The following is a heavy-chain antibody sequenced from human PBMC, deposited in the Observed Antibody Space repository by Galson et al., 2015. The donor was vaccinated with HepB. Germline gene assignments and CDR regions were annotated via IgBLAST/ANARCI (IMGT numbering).Heavy chain of an antibody. CDR1: GYSFTDHG. Sequence: SVKVSCKASGYSFTDHGISWVRQAPGQGLEWMGWISTYKGKTKYAQKVQGRVTMTTDTTMSTAYMELRSLASEDTAVYFCAVGGSHDNPYYYYYLDVWGKGTTVTVSS. V-gene: IGHV1-18*01. CDR2: ISTYKGKT. J-gene: IGHJ6*03. CDR3: AVGGSHDNPYYYYYLDV. D-gene: IGHD3-16*01.